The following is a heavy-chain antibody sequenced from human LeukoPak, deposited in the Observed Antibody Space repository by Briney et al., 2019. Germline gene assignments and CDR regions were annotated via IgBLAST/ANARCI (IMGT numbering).Heavy chain of an antibody. V-gene: IGHV3-64*01. D-gene: IGHD2-15*01. J-gene: IGHJ4*02. CDR3: AREYCSGGRCQYYFDY. Sequence: GGSLGLSCAASGFTFSSYAMHWVRQAPGKGLEYVSSISSDGGSPFHVNSVKGRFTISRDNSKDTLYLQMGSLRAEDMAVYYCAREYCSGGRCQYYFDYWGQGTLVTVSS. CDR1: GFTFSSYA. CDR2: ISSDGGSP.